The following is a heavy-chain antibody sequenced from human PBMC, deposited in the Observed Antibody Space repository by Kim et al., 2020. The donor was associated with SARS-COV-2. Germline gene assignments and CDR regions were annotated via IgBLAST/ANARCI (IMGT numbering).Heavy chain of an antibody. CDR3: ARDLGGRFGELSIDY. CDR1: GFTFSRYS. J-gene: IGHJ4*02. V-gene: IGHV3-21*01. Sequence: GGSLRLSCAASGFTFSRYSMNWVRQAPGKGLEWVSSISSSSSYIYYADSVKGRFTISRDNAKNSLYLQMNSLRAEDTAVYYCARDLGGRFGELSIDYWGQGTLVTVSS. D-gene: IGHD3-10*01. CDR2: ISSSSSYI.